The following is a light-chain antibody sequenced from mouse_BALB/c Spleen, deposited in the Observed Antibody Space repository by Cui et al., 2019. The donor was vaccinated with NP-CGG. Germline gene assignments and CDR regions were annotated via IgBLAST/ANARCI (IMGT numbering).Light chain of an antibody. V-gene: IGLV1*01. CDR2: GTN. CDR3: ALWYSNHWV. J-gene: IGLJ1*01. Sequence: QAFVTQGSALTPSPGETVTLTGRSSTGAVTTSNYANWVQEKPDHLFTGLIGGTNNRAPGVPARFSGSLIGDKAALTITGAQTEDEAIYFCALWYSNHWVFGGGTKLTVL. CDR1: TGAVTTSNY.